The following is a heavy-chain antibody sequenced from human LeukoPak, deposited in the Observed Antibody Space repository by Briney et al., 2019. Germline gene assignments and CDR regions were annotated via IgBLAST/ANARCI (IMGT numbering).Heavy chain of an antibody. J-gene: IGHJ6*03. CDR3: ARDRGNQRGYYYYYMDV. CDR2: ISHYGST. D-gene: IGHD1-14*01. CDR1: GYFISSGYY. V-gene: IGHV4-38-2*02. Sequence: SETLSLTCTVSGYFISSGYYWGWIWQSPGKGLEWIGTISHYGSTDYNPSLKSRVTISLDTSKNQFSLKLSSVTAADTAVYYCARDRGNQRGYYYYYMDVWGKGTTVTVSS.